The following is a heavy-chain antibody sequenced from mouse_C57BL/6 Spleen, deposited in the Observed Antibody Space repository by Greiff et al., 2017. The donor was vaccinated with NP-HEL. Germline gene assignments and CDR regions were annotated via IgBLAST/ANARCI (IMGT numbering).Heavy chain of an antibody. Sequence: EVQLQQSGAELVKPGASVKLSCTASGFNIKDYYMHWVKQRTEQGLEWIGRIDPEDGETKYATKFQGKATITADTSSNTAYLQLSSLTSEDTAVYYCAGAQATFFDYWGQGTTLTVSS. CDR1: GFNIKDYY. CDR3: AGAQATFFDY. CDR2: IDPEDGET. V-gene: IGHV14-2*01. J-gene: IGHJ2*01. D-gene: IGHD3-2*02.